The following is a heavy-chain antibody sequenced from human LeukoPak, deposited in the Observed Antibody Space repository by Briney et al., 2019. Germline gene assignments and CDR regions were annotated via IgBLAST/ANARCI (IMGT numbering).Heavy chain of an antibody. CDR1: GYTLTCYG. V-gene: IGHV1-18*01. CDR3: ARDGEGVTDFDY. Sequence: GASVKVSCKASGYTLTCYGICWVRQAPGQGLEWMGWINAYNGYTNYAQKFQGRVTMTTDTSTSTAYMELRSLRSDDTAVYYCARDGEGVTDFDYWGQGTLVAVSS. CDR2: INAYNGYT. J-gene: IGHJ4*02. D-gene: IGHD3-10*01.